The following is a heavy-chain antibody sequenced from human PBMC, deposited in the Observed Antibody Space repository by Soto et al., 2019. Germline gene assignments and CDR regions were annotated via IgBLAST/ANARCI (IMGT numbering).Heavy chain of an antibody. J-gene: IGHJ5*02. CDR1: GFTFSSYG. CDR3: AREGTASDYYDSSGYYPNWFDP. CDR2: IWYDGSNK. D-gene: IGHD3-22*01. Sequence: PGGSLRLSCAASGFTFSSYGMHWVRQAPGKGLEWVAVIWYDGSNKYYADSVKGRFTISRDNSKNTLYLQMNSLRAEDTAVYYCAREGTASDYYDSSGYYPNWFDPWGQGTLVTVSS. V-gene: IGHV3-33*01.